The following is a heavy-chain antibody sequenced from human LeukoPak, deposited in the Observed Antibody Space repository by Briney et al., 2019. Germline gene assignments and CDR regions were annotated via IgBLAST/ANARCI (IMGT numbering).Heavy chain of an antibody. D-gene: IGHD3-10*01. V-gene: IGHV4-4*07. J-gene: IGHJ3*02. CDR1: GGSISSYY. CDR2: IYTSGST. CDR3: ARGVYYGSGSYYAGSAFDI. Sequence: SETLSLTCTVSGGSISSYYWSWIRQPAGKGLEWIGRIYTSGSTNCNPSLKSRVTMSVDTSKNQFSLKLSSATAADTAVYYCARGVYYGSGSYYAGSAFDIWGQGTMVTVSS.